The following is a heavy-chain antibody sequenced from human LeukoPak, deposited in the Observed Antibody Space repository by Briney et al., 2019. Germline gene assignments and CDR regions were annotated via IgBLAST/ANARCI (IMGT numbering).Heavy chain of an antibody. CDR1: GXTFSSYS. CDR3: ARAPSRSPSNWFDP. J-gene: IGHJ5*02. Sequence: PGGSLRLSCAASGXTFSSYSMNWVRQAPGKGLEWASSISSSSSYIYYADSVRGRFTISRDNAKNSLYLRMNSLRAEDTAVYYCARAPSRSPSNWFDPWGQGTLVTVSS. V-gene: IGHV3-21*01. CDR2: ISSSSSYI.